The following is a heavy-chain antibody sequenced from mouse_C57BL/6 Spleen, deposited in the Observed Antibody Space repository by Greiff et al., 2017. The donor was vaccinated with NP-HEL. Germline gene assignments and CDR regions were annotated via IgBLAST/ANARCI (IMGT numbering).Heavy chain of an antibody. CDR3: ARNWGDGYYEAWFAY. J-gene: IGHJ3*01. CDR1: GFSLTSYA. CDR2: IWTGGGT. V-gene: IGHV2-9-1*01. Sequence: VQLQESGPGLVAPSQSLSITCTVSGFSLTSYAISWVRQPPGKGLEWLGVIWTGGGTNYNSALKSRLSISKDNSKSQVFLKMNSLQTDDTARYYCARNWGDGYYEAWFAYWGQGTLVTVSA. D-gene: IGHD2-3*01.